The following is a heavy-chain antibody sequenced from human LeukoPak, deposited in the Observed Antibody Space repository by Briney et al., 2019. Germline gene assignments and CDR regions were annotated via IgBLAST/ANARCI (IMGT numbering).Heavy chain of an antibody. D-gene: IGHD2-2*01. CDR1: GGTFSSYA. CDR3: ARGAFCSSTSLVCNMDV. V-gene: IGHV1-69*13. Sequence: SVKVSCKTSGGTFSSYAISWVRQAPGQGLEWMGGIIPIFGTANYAQKFQGRVTITADESTSTAYMELSSLRSEDTAVYYCARGAFCSSTSLVCNMDVWGKGTTVTVSS. J-gene: IGHJ6*03. CDR2: IIPIFGTA.